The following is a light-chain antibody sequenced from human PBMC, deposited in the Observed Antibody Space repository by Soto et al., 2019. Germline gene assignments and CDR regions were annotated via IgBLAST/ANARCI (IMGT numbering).Light chain of an antibody. CDR1: QGVTTN. CDR3: QHYNISLLS. J-gene: IGKJ5*01. CDR2: DVS. Sequence: EIGMTQSPSTLSVSPGERATLSCRAGQGVTTNFAWYQQKSGQSPRLLIYDVSIRATGVPARFSATGSETDFTLTISCLESEDSAVYFCQHYNISLLSFGHGARMAIK. V-gene: IGKV3-15*01.